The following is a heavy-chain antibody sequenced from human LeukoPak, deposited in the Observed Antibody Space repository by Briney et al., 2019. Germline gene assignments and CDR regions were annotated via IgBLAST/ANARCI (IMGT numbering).Heavy chain of an antibody. J-gene: IGHJ4*02. CDR2: IHHSGNT. CDR1: GDSISSSGYY. Sequence: SETLSLTCSVSGDSISSSGYYWDWLRQPPGKGLEWIGSIHHSGNTNYNPSLKSRVTISVDTSKNPFSLKLSSVIAADTAVYYCARHDGYYDSSGYPDYWGQGTLVTVSS. D-gene: IGHD3-22*01. V-gene: IGHV4-39*01. CDR3: ARHDGYYDSSGYPDY.